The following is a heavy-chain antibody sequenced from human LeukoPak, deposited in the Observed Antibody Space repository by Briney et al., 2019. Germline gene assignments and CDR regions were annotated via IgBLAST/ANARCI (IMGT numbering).Heavy chain of an antibody. Sequence: GGSQRLSCAASGFTLSSNYMSWVRQAPGKGLEWVSVIYSSGSTYYADSVKGRFTISRDNAKNSLYLQTNSLRAEDTAVYYCARVPTTVTYTDYWGLGTLVTVSS. V-gene: IGHV3-53*01. D-gene: IGHD4-17*01. CDR2: IYSSGST. CDR3: ARVPTTVTYTDY. CDR1: GFTLSSNY. J-gene: IGHJ4*02.